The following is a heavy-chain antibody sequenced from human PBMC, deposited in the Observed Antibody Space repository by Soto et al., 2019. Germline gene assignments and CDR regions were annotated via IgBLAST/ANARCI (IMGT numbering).Heavy chain of an antibody. D-gene: IGHD6-6*01. CDR3: ARVLPYSCSMDV. CDR2: IYYSGST. Sequence: AETLSLTCTVSGGSISSYYWSWIRQPPGKGLEWIGYIYYSGSTNYNPSLKRRVTISVDTSKNQFSLQLSSVTAADTAVYYCARVLPYSCSMDVWGQGTPVTVSS. J-gene: IGHJ6*02. V-gene: IGHV4-59*01. CDR1: GGSISSYY.